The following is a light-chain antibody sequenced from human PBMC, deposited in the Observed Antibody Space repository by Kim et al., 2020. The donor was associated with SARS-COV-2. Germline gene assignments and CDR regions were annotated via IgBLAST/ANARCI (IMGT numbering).Light chain of an antibody. Sequence: ASVGDRVTITCRASQDIRNYLGWYQQNPGRAPKRLIYGASSLQSGVPSRFSVSGSGTEFTLTLCSLQPEDFATYFCLQHNTYPITFGQGTRLEIK. CDR1: QDIRNY. CDR2: GAS. V-gene: IGKV1-17*01. J-gene: IGKJ5*01. CDR3: LQHNTYPIT.